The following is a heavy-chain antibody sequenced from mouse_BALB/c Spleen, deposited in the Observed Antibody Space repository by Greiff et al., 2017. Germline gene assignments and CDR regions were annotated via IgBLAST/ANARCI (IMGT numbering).Heavy chain of an antibody. CDR2: ISDGGSYT. Sequence: EVQRVESGGGLVKPGGSLKLSCAASGFTFSDYYMYWVRQTPEKRLEWVATISDGGSYTYYPDSVKGRFTISRDNAKNNLYLQMSSLKSEDTAMYDCARAGDYYGSSYGFDYWGQGTTLTVSS. CDR3: ARAGDYYGSSYGFDY. CDR1: GFTFSDYY. J-gene: IGHJ2*01. D-gene: IGHD1-1*01. V-gene: IGHV5-4*02.